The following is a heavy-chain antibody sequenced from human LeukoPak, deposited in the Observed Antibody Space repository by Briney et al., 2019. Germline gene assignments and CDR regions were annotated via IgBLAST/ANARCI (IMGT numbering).Heavy chain of an antibody. CDR2: ISGSGGST. V-gene: IGHV3-23*01. J-gene: IGHJ4*02. CDR1: GFTFSSYA. D-gene: IGHD2-21*02. Sequence: PGGSLRLSCAASGFTFSSYAMSWVRQAPGKGLEWVSAISGSGGSTYYADSVKDRFTISRDNSKNTLYPQMNSLRAEDTAVYYCAKDRQAYCGGDCPVDYWGQGTLVTVSS. CDR3: AKDRQAYCGGDCPVDY.